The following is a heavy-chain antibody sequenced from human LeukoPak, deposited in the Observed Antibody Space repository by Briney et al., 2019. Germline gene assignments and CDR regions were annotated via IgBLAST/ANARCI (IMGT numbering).Heavy chain of an antibody. CDR2: IKQDGSEK. CDR1: GFTFSTYW. V-gene: IGHV3-7*01. CDR3: ASRAHFWSGPGG. D-gene: IGHD3-3*02. Sequence: GGSLSLSCAASGFTFSTYWMSWVRKAPGKGLEWVAKIKQDGSEKYSMDPVKGRFTISRDNAKNPLYLQMNSLRAEDTAVYYCASRAHFWSGPGGWGQGTLVTVSS. J-gene: IGHJ4*02.